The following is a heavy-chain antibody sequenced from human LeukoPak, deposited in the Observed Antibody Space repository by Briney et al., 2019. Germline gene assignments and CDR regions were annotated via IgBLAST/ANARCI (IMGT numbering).Heavy chain of an antibody. V-gene: IGHV4-39*01. J-gene: IGHJ3*02. CDR1: GGSISSSSYY. CDR2: IYYSGST. CDR3: ARQVAAAGYDAFDI. Sequence: SETQSLTCTVSGGSISSSSYYWGWIRQPPGKGLEWIGSIYYSGSTYYNPSLKSRVTISVDTSKNQFSLKLSSVTAADTAVYYCARQVAAAGYDAFDIWGQGTMVTVSS. D-gene: IGHD6-13*01.